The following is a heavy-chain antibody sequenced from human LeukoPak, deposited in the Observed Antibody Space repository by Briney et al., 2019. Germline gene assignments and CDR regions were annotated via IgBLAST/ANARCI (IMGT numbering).Heavy chain of an antibody. V-gene: IGHV4-30-2*01. Sequence: SETLSLTCAVSGGSISSGGYSWSWIRQPPGKGLEWIGYIYHSGSTYYNPSLKSRVTISVDRSKNQFSLKLSSVTAADTAVYYCATARKPDVWFGESEMHAFDIWGQGTMVTVSS. J-gene: IGHJ3*02. CDR2: IYHSGST. CDR3: ATARKPDVWFGESEMHAFDI. CDR1: GGSISSGGYS. D-gene: IGHD3-10*01.